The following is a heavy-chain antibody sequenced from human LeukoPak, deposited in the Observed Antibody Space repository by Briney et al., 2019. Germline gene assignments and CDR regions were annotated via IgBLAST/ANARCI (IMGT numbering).Heavy chain of an antibody. CDR2: ISGSGGST. J-gene: IGHJ4*02. CDR3: AKDNNFGFDY. D-gene: IGHD3-16*01. V-gene: IGHV3-23*01. Sequence: GGSLRLSCAASGFTFNNYAMSWVRQAPGKGLEWVSAISGSGGSTYYADSVKGRFTISRDNSKNTLYLQMNSLRAEDTAVYYCAKDNNFGFDYWGQGTLVTVSS. CDR1: GFTFNNYA.